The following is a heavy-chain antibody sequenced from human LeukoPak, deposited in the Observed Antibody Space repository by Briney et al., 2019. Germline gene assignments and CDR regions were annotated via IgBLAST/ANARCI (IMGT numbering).Heavy chain of an antibody. D-gene: IGHD2-15*01. Sequence: EGSLRLSCAASGFTFSSYAMHWVRQAPGKGLEWVAVISYDGSNKYYADSVKGRFTISRDNSKNTLYLQMNSLRAEDTAVYYCASGQGGGYPDDFDYWGQGTLVTVSS. CDR2: ISYDGSNK. J-gene: IGHJ4*02. V-gene: IGHV3-30-3*01. CDR3: ASGQGGGYPDDFDY. CDR1: GFTFSSYA.